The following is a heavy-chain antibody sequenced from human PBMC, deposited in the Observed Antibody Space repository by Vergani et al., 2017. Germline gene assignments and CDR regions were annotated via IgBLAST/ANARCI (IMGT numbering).Heavy chain of an antibody. CDR2: ISAYNGNT. CDR1: GYTLTELS. Sequence: QVQLVQSGAEVKKPGASVKVSCKVSGYTLTELSMHWVRQAPGKGLEWMGWISAYNGNTNYAQKLQGRVTMTTDTSTSTAYMELRSLRSDDTAVYYCATGNPWFDPWGQGTLVTVSS. J-gene: IGHJ5*02. V-gene: IGHV1-18*01. D-gene: IGHD1-14*01. CDR3: ATGNPWFDP.